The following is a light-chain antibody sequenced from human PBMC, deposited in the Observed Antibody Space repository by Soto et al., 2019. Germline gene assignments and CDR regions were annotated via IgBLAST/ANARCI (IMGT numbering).Light chain of an antibody. J-gene: IGKJ4*01. V-gene: IGKV3-11*01. CDR1: QSVSSY. Sequence: EIVLTQSPATLSLSPGERATLSCRASQSVSSYLAWYQQKPGQAPRLLIYDASNRATGIPARFSGSGSGTGFTLAITGLEPEAFAVYYCQERSNWLTFGGGTKVEIK. CDR3: QERSNWLT. CDR2: DAS.